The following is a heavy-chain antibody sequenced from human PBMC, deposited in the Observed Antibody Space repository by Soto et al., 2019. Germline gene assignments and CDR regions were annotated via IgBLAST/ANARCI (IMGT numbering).Heavy chain of an antibody. Sequence: QVQLVQSGAEVKKPGSSVKVSCKASGGTFSSYAISWVRQAPGQGLEWMGGIIPIFGTANYAEKFQGRVTITADKSTSTAYMELSSLRSEDTAVYYCARGVGELRSTYYYYYGMAVWGQGTTVTVSS. V-gene: IGHV1-69*06. CDR3: ARGVGELRSTYYYYYGMAV. CDR1: GGTFSSYA. J-gene: IGHJ6*02. D-gene: IGHD1-7*01. CDR2: IIPIFGTA.